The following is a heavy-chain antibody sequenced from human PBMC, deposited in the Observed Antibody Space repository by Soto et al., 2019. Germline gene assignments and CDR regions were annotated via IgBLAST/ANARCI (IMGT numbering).Heavy chain of an antibody. CDR2: ISYDGSNK. V-gene: IGHV3-30-3*01. Sequence: GGSLRLSCAASGFTFSSYAMHWVRQAPGKGLEWVAVISYDGSNKYYAHSVKGRFTISRDNSKNTLYLQMNSLRVEDTAVYYCARDRVIIWGAFDIWGQGTMVTVS. CDR3: ARDRVIIWGAFDI. D-gene: IGHD3-3*01. CDR1: GFTFSSYA. J-gene: IGHJ3*02.